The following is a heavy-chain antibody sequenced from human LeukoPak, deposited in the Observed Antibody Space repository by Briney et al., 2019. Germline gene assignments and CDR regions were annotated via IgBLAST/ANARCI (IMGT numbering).Heavy chain of an antibody. CDR2: INHSGST. CDR3: ARGLPVRGVKLGRFDY. V-gene: IGHV4-34*01. D-gene: IGHD3-10*01. CDR1: GGSFSGYY. Sequence: SETLSLTCAVYGGSFSGYYWSWIRQPPGKGLEWIGEINHSGSTNYNSSLKSRVTISVDTSKNQFSLKLSSVTAADTAVYYCARGLPVRGVKLGRFDYWGQGTLVTVSS. J-gene: IGHJ4*02.